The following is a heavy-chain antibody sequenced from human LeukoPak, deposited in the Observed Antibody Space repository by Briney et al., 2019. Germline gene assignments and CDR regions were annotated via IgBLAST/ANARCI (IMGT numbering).Heavy chain of an antibody. V-gene: IGHV3-48*03. Sequence: GGSLRLSCAASGFAFVNYAMHWVRQAPGKGLEWVSYISSSGSTIYYADSVKGRFTISRDNAKNSLYLQMNSLRAEDTAVYYCAKDLGEMATHPGDYWGQGTLVTVSS. J-gene: IGHJ4*02. CDR3: AKDLGEMATHPGDY. D-gene: IGHD5-24*01. CDR1: GFAFVNYA. CDR2: ISSSGSTI.